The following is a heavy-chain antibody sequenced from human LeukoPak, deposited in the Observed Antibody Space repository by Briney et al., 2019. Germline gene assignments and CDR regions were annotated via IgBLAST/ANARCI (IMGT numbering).Heavy chain of an antibody. V-gene: IGHV3-30*18. Sequence: GRSLRLSCAASGFTFSSYGMHWVRQAPGKGLEWVAVISYDGSNKYYADSVKGQFTISRDNSKNTLYLQMNSLRAEDTAVYYCAKDQAQWLVLDYWGQGTLVTVSS. CDR3: AKDQAQWLVLDY. D-gene: IGHD6-19*01. CDR2: ISYDGSNK. J-gene: IGHJ4*02. CDR1: GFTFSSYG.